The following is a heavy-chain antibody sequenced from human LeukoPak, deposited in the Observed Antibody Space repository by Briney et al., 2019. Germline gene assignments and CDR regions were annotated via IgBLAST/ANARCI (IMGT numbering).Heavy chain of an antibody. CDR1: GGSISSYY. V-gene: IGHV4-59*01. D-gene: IGHD6-19*01. CDR2: IYYSGSN. J-gene: IGHJ4*02. CDR3: ARGVAVAGTFDY. Sequence: PSETLSLTCTVSGGSISSYYWSWIRQPPGKGLEWIGYIYYSGSNNYNPSLKSRVTISVDTSKNQFSLKLSSVTAADTAVYYCARGVAVAGTFDYWGQGTLVTVSS.